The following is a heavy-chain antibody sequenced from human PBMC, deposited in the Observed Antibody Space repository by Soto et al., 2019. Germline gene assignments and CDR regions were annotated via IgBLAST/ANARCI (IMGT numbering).Heavy chain of an antibody. Sequence: QVHLVQSGAEVKKPGASVKVSCKGSGYTFTTYGITWVRQAPGQGLEWMGWISTHNGNTNYAQKLQGRVTVTRDTSTSTAYMVLTGLRTDDTAVYYCARGRYGDYWGQGALVTVSS. J-gene: IGHJ4*02. D-gene: IGHD1-1*01. CDR2: ISTHNGNT. CDR1: GYTFTTYG. V-gene: IGHV1-18*01. CDR3: ARGRYGDY.